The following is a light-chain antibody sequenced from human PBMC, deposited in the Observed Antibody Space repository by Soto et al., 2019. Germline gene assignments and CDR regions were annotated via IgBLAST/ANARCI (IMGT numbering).Light chain of an antibody. CDR2: LNSDGSH. CDR1: SGHSSYD. J-gene: IGLJ2*01. CDR3: QTWGTGYAR. Sequence: QSVLTQSPSASASLGGSVKLTCTLSSGHSSYDIAWHQQQPEKGPRYLMKLNSDGSHTKGDGIPDRFSGSSSGAERYLTISSLQSEDEADYYCQTWGTGYARFGGGPQLTVL. V-gene: IGLV4-69*01.